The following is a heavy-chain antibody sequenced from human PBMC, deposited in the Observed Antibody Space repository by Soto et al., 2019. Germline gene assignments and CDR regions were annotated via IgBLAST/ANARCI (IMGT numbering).Heavy chain of an antibody. CDR3: AREYSSSYYYYYGMDV. Sequence: QVQLQESGPGLVKPSQTLSLTCTVSGGSISSGGYYWSWIRQHPGKGLEWIGYIYYSGITYYNPSLTGRVTISVETSKSQFSMNLSSVTAADTAVYYCAREYSSSYYYYYGMDVWGQGTTVTVSS. D-gene: IGHD6-6*01. CDR1: GGSISSGGYY. CDR2: IYYSGIT. J-gene: IGHJ6*02. V-gene: IGHV4-31*03.